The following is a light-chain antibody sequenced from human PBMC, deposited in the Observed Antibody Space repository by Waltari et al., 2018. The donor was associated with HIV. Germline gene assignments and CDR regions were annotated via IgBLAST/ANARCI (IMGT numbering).Light chain of an antibody. V-gene: IGLV2-23*02. J-gene: IGLJ2*01. Sequence: QSALTQPASVSGPPGQSITISCNETSSDVSSYKLFSWYQQPPGKVPKLIIYEINKRPSGVLNRFPGSKSGNMASLTISGLQAEDEAFYHCCSYAGRSTVVLFGGGTKLTVL. CDR3: CSYAGRSTVVL. CDR2: EIN. CDR1: SSDVSSYKL.